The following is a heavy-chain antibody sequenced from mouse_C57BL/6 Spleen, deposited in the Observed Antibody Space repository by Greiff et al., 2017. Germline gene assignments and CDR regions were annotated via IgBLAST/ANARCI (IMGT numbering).Heavy chain of an antibody. Sequence: LVESGAELVRPGASVTLSCKASGYTFTDYEMHWVKQTPVHGLEWIGAIDPETGGTAYNQKFKGKAILTADKSSSTAYMELRSLTSEDSAVYYCTDYDWFAYWGQGTLVTVSA. CDR1: GYTFTDYE. CDR3: TDYDWFAY. CDR2: IDPETGGT. V-gene: IGHV1-15*01. D-gene: IGHD2-4*01. J-gene: IGHJ3*01.